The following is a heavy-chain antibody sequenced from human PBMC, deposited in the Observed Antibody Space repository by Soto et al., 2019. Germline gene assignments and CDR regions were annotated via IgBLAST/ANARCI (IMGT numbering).Heavy chain of an antibody. V-gene: IGHV4-39*07. D-gene: IGHD2-2*01. J-gene: IGHJ4*02. CDR1: GGSISSSSYY. CDR3: AREHVGYCSSTSCSHGIVN. Sequence: PSETLSLTCTVSGGSISSSSYYWGWIRQPPGKRLEWIGSIYYSGSTYYNPSLKSRVTISVDTSKNQFSLKLSSVTAADTAVYYCAREHVGYCSSTSCSHGIVNWGQGTLVTVSS. CDR2: IYYSGST.